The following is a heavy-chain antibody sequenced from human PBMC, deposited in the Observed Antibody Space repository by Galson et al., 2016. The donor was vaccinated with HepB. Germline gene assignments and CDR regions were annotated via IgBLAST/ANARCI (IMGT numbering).Heavy chain of an antibody. D-gene: IGHD4-23*01. V-gene: IGHV2-5*01. Sequence: PALVKPTQTLTLTCTFSGFSLSTSGVGVGWIRQPPGRALEWLALIFWNDDKRYSPSLKSRLTITKDTSKNHVVLTVTNMDPVDTATYYCARFGTEITPGGPFDSWGQGTLDTVSS. J-gene: IGHJ4*02. CDR3: ARFGTEITPGGPFDS. CDR2: IFWNDDK. CDR1: GFSLSTSGVG.